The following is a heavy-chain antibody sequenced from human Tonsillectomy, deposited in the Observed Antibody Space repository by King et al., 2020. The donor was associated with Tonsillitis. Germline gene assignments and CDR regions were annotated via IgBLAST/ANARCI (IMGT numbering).Heavy chain of an antibody. CDR1: GGSVSSSSYY. CDR3: ASELSPRYDFWRGEPLDY. Sequence: QLQESGPGLVKPSETLSLTCTVSGGSVSSSSYYWSWIRQPPGKGLEWIGYIYYSGSTNYNPSLKSRVTISVDTSKNQFSLKLSSVTAADTAVYYCASELSPRYDFWRGEPLDYWGQGPLVTVSS. J-gene: IGHJ4*02. D-gene: IGHD3-3*01. V-gene: IGHV4-61*01. CDR2: IYYSGST.